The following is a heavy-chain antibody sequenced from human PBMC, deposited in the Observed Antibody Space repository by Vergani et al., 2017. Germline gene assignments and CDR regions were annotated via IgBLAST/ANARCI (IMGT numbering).Heavy chain of an antibody. CDR2: LNKNNYYI. J-gene: IGHJ4*02. D-gene: IGHD4-11*01. CDR1: GFSLSTYT. Sequence: VQLVESGGGVVQPGTSLRLSCVVSGFSLSTYTFNWVRQAPGGGLEWVSSLNKNNYYIYYADSVKGRFTISRDNAKNSLFLQMSSLKVEDTGVYYCAREMSNEGFDYWGQGTRVTVS. CDR3: AREMSNEGFDY. V-gene: IGHV3-21*01.